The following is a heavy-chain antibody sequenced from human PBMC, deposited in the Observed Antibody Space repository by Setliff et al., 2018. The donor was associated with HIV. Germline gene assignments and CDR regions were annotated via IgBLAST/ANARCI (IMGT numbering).Heavy chain of an antibody. CDR1: GGFISSSGYY. CDR3: ARGPFVLRFLERLVYFDY. Sequence: PSETLSLTCSVSGGFISSSGYYWSWIRQHPGKGLDWIGRVYYSGSTDYNPSLQSRATLSIDTSKNQFSLKLTSVIAADTAIYYCARGPFVLRFLERLVYFDYWGQGKLVTSPQ. CDR2: VYYSGST. D-gene: IGHD3-3*01. V-gene: IGHV4-31*02. J-gene: IGHJ4*02.